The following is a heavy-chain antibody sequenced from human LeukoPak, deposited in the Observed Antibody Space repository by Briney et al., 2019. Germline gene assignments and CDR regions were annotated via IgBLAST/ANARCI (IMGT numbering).Heavy chain of an antibody. CDR3: ATDIVRIAAAGTRDY. Sequence: ASVKVSCKVSVYTLTELSMHWVRQAPGKGLEWMGGFDPEDGETIYAQKFQGRVTMTEDTSTDTAYMELSSLRSEDTAVYYCATDIVRIAAAGTRDYWGQGTLVTVSS. CDR1: VYTLTELS. D-gene: IGHD6-13*01. J-gene: IGHJ4*02. CDR2: FDPEDGET. V-gene: IGHV1-24*01.